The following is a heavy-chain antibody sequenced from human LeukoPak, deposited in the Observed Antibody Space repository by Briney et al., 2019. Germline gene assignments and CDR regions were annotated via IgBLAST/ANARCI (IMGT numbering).Heavy chain of an antibody. CDR1: GFTFSSYA. CDR2: ISSNGGST. J-gene: IGHJ5*02. Sequence: GGSLGLSCSASGFTFSSYAMHWVRKAPGKGLEYVSAISSNGGSTYYADSVKGRFTISRDNSKNTLYLQMSSLRAEDTAVYYCVKDSRGVLWFGELNWFDPWGQGTLVTVSS. CDR3: VKDSRGVLWFGELNWFDP. V-gene: IGHV3-64D*06. D-gene: IGHD3-10*01.